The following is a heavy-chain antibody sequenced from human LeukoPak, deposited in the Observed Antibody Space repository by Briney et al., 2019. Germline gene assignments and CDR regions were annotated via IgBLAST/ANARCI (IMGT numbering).Heavy chain of an antibody. V-gene: IGHV1-2*06. CDR1: GYTFTGYY. CDR2: INPNSGGT. CDR3: ARDRTTMVRGVIITPLFY. J-gene: IGHJ4*02. D-gene: IGHD3-10*01. Sequence: ASVKVSCKASGYTFTGYYMHWVRQAPGQGLEWMGRINPNSGGTNYAQKFQGRVTMTRDTSISTAYMELSRLRSDDTAVYYCARDRTTMVRGVIITPLFYWGQGTLVTVYS.